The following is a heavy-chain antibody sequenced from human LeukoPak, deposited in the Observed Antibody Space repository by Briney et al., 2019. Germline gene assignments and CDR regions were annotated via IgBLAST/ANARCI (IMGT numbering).Heavy chain of an antibody. Sequence: GGSLRLSCAASGFTFSSYEMNWVRQAPGKGLEWVSYISSSGSTIYYADSVKGRFTISRDNAKNSLYLQMNNLRAEDTAVYYCARTYPDCDFWSGYYRGAYYFDYWGQGTLVTVPS. V-gene: IGHV3-48*03. CDR1: GFTFSSYE. CDR2: ISSSGSTI. D-gene: IGHD3-3*01. J-gene: IGHJ4*02. CDR3: ARTYPDCDFWSGYYRGAYYFDY.